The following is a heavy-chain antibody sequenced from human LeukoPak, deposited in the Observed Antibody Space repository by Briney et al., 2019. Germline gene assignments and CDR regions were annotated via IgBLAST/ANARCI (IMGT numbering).Heavy chain of an antibody. V-gene: IGHV4-34*01. D-gene: IGHD3-10*01. CDR3: ARAYGSGSLGAFDI. Sequence: SETLSLTCAVYGGSFSGYYWNWIRQPPGKGLEWIGEINHSGSTNYNPSLKSRVTISVDMSKNQFSLKLSSVTAEDTAVYYCARAYGSGSLGAFDIWGKGTMVTVSS. J-gene: IGHJ3*02. CDR2: INHSGST. CDR1: GGSFSGYY.